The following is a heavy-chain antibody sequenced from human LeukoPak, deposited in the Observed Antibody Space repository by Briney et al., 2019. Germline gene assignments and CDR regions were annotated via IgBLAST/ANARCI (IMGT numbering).Heavy chain of an antibody. D-gene: IGHD4-17*01. V-gene: IGHV3-23*01. CDR2: ISGSGGST. Sequence: GGSLRLSCAASGFIFSSYGMSWVRQAPGKGLEWVSGISGSGGSTHYADSVKGRFTISRDYSKNTLYLQMNSLRAEDTAVYYCARGHTAVTRHFDFWGQGTLVTVSS. CDR1: GFIFSSYG. CDR3: ARGHTAVTRHFDF. J-gene: IGHJ4*02.